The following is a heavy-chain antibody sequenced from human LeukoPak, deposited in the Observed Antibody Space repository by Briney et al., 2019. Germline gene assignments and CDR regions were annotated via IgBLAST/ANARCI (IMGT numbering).Heavy chain of an antibody. CDR3: ARGPNWAVDS. CDR2: INPNSGGT. Sequence: GASVKVSCTASGYTFTGYYIHWVRQAPGQGLEWMGWINPNSGGTNYAQKFQGRVTMTRDTSISTAYMELSSLRSDDTAVYYCARGPNWAVDSWGQGTLVTVSS. J-gene: IGHJ4*02. D-gene: IGHD1-1*01. V-gene: IGHV1-2*02. CDR1: GYTFTGYY.